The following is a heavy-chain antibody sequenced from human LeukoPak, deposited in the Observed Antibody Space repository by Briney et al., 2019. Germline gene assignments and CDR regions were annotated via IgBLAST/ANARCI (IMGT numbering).Heavy chain of an antibody. V-gene: IGHV4-39*01. CDR1: AGSISSTNYY. Sequence: PSETLSLTCSVPAGSISSTNYYWVWLRQPPGKGLEWIGSIYYDGTTYYNPSLRSRVTMSVDTSRDRFSLELTSVTATDTAVYYCARQGLVGFWFFDLWGRGALVTVSS. CDR2: IYYDGTT. D-gene: IGHD1-26*01. J-gene: IGHJ2*01. CDR3: ARQGLVGFWFFDL.